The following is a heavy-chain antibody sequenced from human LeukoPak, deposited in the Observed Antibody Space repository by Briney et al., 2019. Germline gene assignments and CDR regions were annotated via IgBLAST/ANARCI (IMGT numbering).Heavy chain of an antibody. J-gene: IGHJ4*02. Sequence: GGSLRLSCAASGFTFSTYWMSWVRQAPGKGLEWVANINSDGGDKYYADSVRGRFTISRDNAGNSLYLQMHSLRVEDTAVYYCARVPSVHVLRFLEWLFFDYWGQGTLVTVSS. CDR1: GFTFSTYW. CDR2: INSDGGDK. CDR3: ARVPSVHVLRFLEWLFFDY. V-gene: IGHV3-7*01. D-gene: IGHD3-3*01.